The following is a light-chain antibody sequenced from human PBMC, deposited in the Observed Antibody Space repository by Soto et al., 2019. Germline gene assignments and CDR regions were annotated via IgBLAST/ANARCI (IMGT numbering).Light chain of an antibody. CDR2: DAS. CDR1: QSVSRY. Sequence: EIVLTQSPATLSLSPGERATLSCRASQSVSRYLAWYQQKPGQAPRLLIYDASHRATGIPARFSGSGSGTDFTLTMSSLEAEDFAVYYCQRRSNWPPYTFGQGTKLEIK. V-gene: IGKV3-11*01. J-gene: IGKJ2*01. CDR3: QRRSNWPPYT.